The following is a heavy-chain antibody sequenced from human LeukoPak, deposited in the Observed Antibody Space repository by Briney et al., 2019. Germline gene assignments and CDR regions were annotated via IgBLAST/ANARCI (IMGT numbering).Heavy chain of an antibody. CDR1: GYTFTSYY. J-gene: IGHJ3*02. CDR3: ARDRGYGSGNYDAFDI. Sequence: ASVKVSCKASGYTFTSYYMHWVRQAPGQGLEWMGIINPSGGTTGYAQKFQGRVTMTRDTSTSTVYMELSSLRSEDTAVYYCARDRGYGSGNYDAFDIWGQGTMVTVSS. V-gene: IGHV1-46*01. D-gene: IGHD3-10*01. CDR2: INPSGGTT.